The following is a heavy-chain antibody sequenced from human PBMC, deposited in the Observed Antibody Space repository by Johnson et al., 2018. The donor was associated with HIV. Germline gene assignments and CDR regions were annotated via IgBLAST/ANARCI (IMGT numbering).Heavy chain of an antibody. CDR2: ISSSGSTM. D-gene: IGHD3-10*01. Sequence: QVQLVESGGGLVKPGGSLRLSCAASGFTFSDCYMTWIRQAPGKGLEWVSYISSSGSTMYYADSVKGRFTISRDNSKNTLYLQMNSLRAEDTAVYYCAKDLTNYYGSGSFYDAFDIWGQGTMVTVSS. CDR3: AKDLTNYYGSGSFYDAFDI. CDR1: GFTFSDCY. V-gene: IGHV3-11*04. J-gene: IGHJ3*02.